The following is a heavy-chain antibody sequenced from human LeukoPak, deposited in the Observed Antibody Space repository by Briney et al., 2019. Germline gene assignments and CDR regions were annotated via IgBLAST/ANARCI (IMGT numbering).Heavy chain of an antibody. CDR3: ARGRGSLPSGYSSGWFWVDP. V-gene: IGHV4-38-2*02. CDR1: DYSISSGYY. J-gene: IGHJ5*02. D-gene: IGHD6-19*01. Sequence: SETLSLTCSVSDYSISSGYYWGWIRQPPGKGLEWIGSIYYSGSTYYNPSLKSRVTISVDTSKNQFSLKLSSVTAADTAVYYCARGRGSLPSGYSSGWFWVDPWGQGTLVTVSS. CDR2: IYYSGST.